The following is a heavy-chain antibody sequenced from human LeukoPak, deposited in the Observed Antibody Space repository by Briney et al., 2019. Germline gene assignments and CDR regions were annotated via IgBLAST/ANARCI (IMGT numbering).Heavy chain of an antibody. CDR2: IYSGDNA. CDR1: GVTVGSNY. J-gene: IGHJ3*01. V-gene: IGHV3-53*01. Sequence: GGSLRLSCAASGVTVGSNYMSWVRQAPGKGLEWVSVIYSGDNAYYANSVKGRFTISRDNSKNTLNLQMNGLRAEDTAVYYCARDRGAGYCSGGGCYSAVSDLWGQGTMVTVSS. D-gene: IGHD2-15*01. CDR3: ARDRGAGYCSGGGCYSAVSDL.